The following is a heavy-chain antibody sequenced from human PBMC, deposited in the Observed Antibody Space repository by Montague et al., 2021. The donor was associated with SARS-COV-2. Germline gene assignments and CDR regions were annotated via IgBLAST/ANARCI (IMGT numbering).Heavy chain of an antibody. J-gene: IGHJ4*02. CDR3: ARHPLGYCSSTSCYVG. CDR1: GCWNRGRGYY. D-gene: IGHD2-2*01. V-gene: IGHV4-39*01. CDR2: IYYSGST. Sequence: SETLSLTCTILGCWNRGRGYYSRWISQSQRNGLEGVGSIYYSGSTYYSPSLKSRVTISVDTSKNQFSLKLSSVTAADTAVYYCARHPLGYCSSTSCYVGWGQGTLVTVSS.